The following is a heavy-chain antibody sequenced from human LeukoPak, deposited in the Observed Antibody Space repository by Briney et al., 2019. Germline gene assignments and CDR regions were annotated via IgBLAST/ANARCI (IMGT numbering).Heavy chain of an antibody. CDR3: ARQRAAAGTGLLYNWFDP. J-gene: IGHJ5*02. CDR1: GGSISSYY. D-gene: IGHD6-13*01. Sequence: SETLSLTCTVSGGSISSYYWSWIRQPAGKGLEWIGRIYTSGSTNYNPSLKSRVTMSVDTSKNQFSLKLSSVTAADTAVYYCARQRAAAGTGLLYNWFDPWGQGTLVTVSS. CDR2: IYTSGST. V-gene: IGHV4-4*07.